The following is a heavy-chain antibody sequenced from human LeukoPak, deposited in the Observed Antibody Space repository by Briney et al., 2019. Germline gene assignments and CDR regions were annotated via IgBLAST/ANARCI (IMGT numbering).Heavy chain of an antibody. CDR2: INWNGGST. D-gene: IGHD3-3*01. V-gene: IGHV3-20*04. J-gene: IGHJ6*03. CDR1: GFTFDDYG. Sequence: RAGGSLRLSCAASGFTFDDYGMSWVRQAPGKGLEWVSGINWNGGSTGYADSVKGRFTISRDNAKNSLYLQMNSLRAEDTALYYCARSHYDFWSGYYSFGYYYYYYYMDVWGEGTTVTVSS. CDR3: ARSHYDFWSGYYSFGYYYYYYYMDV.